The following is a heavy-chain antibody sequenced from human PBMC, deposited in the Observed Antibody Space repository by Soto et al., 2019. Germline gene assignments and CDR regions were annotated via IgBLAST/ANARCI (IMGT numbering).Heavy chain of an antibody. D-gene: IGHD3-22*01. Sequence: ASVKVSCKASGYTFTSYGISWVRQAPGQGLEWMGWISAYNGNTNYAQKLQGRVTMTTDTSTSTAYMELRSLRSDDTAVYYCARDRRLTEYHYDSSYWFDPWGQGTLVTVSS. CDR1: GYTFTSYG. J-gene: IGHJ5*02. V-gene: IGHV1-18*04. CDR3: ARDRRLTEYHYDSSYWFDP. CDR2: ISAYNGNT.